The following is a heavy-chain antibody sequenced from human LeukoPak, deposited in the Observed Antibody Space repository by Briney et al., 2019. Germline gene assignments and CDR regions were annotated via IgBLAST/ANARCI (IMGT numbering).Heavy chain of an antibody. CDR1: GFTFSSYS. CDR3: AREDSSGYYYGAFDI. CDR2: ISSSSSYI. J-gene: IGHJ3*02. D-gene: IGHD3-22*01. Sequence: GGSLRLSCAASGFTFSSYSMNWVCQAPGKGLEWVSSISSSSSYIYYADSVKGRFTISRDNAKNSLYLQMNSLRAEDTAVYYCAREDSSGYYYGAFDIWGQGTMVTVSS. V-gene: IGHV3-21*01.